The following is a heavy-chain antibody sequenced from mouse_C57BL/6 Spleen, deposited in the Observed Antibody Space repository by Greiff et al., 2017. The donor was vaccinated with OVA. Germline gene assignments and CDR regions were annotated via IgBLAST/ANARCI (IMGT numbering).Heavy chain of an antibody. J-gene: IGHJ4*01. CDR1: GYTFTDYY. CDR3: AHEVYYTMDY. CDR2: IGPGSGST. V-gene: IGHV1-77*01. Sequence: QVQLQQSGAELVKPGASVKISCKASGYTFTDYYINWVKQRPGQGLEWIGKIGPGSGSTYYNEKFKGKATLTADKSSSTAYMQLSSRTSKDTAVYLCAHEVYYTMDYWGQGTSVTVSS.